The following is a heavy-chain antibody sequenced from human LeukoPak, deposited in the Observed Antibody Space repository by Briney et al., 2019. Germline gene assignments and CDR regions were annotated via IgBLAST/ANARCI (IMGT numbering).Heavy chain of an antibody. CDR1: GGSIAGFY. CDR3: ARGLGVETTWFDP. J-gene: IGHJ5*02. V-gene: IGHV4-59*12. CDR2: MYYSGST. Sequence: SETLSLTCTVSGGSIAGFYWSWFRQSPGKGLEWIGYMYYSGSTYYNPSLKSRVSLSVDTSKNQFSLKLSSVTAADTAVYYCARGLGVETTWFDPWGQGTLVTVSS. D-gene: IGHD4-17*01.